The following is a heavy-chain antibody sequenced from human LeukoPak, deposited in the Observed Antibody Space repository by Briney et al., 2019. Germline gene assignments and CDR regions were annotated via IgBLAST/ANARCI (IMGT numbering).Heavy chain of an antibody. D-gene: IGHD3-10*01. J-gene: IGHJ4*02. CDR1: GFTFSSYG. Sequence: PGGSLRLSCAASGFTFSSYGMHWVRQAPGKGLEWVAFIRYDGSNKYYADSVKGRFTISRDNSKNTLYLQMNSLRAEDTAVYYCAKDLSLWFGEIDYWGQGTLVTVSS. V-gene: IGHV3-30*02. CDR3: AKDLSLWFGEIDY. CDR2: IRYDGSNK.